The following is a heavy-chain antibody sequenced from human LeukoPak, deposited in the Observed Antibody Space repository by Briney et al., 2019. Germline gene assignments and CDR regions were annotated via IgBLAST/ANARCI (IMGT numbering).Heavy chain of an antibody. J-gene: IGHJ6*04. V-gene: IGHV3-48*03. CDR3: AELGITMIGGV. Sequence: GGSLRLSCTASGFTLSDYAMSWFRQAPGKGLEWVSYISSSGSTIYYADSVKGRFTISRDNAKNSLYLQMNSLRAEDTAVYYCAELGITMIGGVWGKGTTVTISS. CDR2: ISSSGSTI. CDR1: GFTLSDYA. D-gene: IGHD3-10*02.